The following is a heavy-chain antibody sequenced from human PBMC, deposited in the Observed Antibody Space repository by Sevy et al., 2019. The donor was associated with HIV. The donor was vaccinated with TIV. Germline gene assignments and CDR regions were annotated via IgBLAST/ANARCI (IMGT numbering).Heavy chain of an antibody. CDR3: ARGGYDFWSGSESWFDP. CDR2: IHNSGST. D-gene: IGHD3-3*01. J-gene: IGHJ5*02. V-gene: IGHV4-31*03. CDR1: GGSMSSGRYY. Sequence: SETLSLTCTVSGGSMSSGRYYWSWIRHHPGEGLEWMGYIHNSGSTYYNPSLKNRVTISADTSKNHFSLKLTSVTATDTAVYYCARGGYDFWSGSESWFDPWGQGTLVTVSS.